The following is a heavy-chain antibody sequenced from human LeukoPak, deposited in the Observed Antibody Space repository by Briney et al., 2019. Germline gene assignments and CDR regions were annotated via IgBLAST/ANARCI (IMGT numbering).Heavy chain of an antibody. CDR2: IKQDGSEK. Sequence: GGSLRLSCAASGFTFSSYSMNWVRQAPGKGLEWVAHIKQDGSEKYYVDSVKGRFTSSRDNAKNSLYLQMNSLRAEDTAVYYCARESRDGHREDAFDIWGQGTMVTVSS. D-gene: IGHD5-24*01. CDR3: ARESRDGHREDAFDI. V-gene: IGHV3-7*01. J-gene: IGHJ3*02. CDR1: GFTFSSYS.